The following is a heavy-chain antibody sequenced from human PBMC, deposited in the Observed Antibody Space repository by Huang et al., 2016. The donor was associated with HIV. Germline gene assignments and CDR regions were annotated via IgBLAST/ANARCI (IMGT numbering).Heavy chain of an antibody. CDR2: FYPSDSDP. CDR3: ARSQLWFGELHDAFDV. D-gene: IGHD3-10*01. V-gene: IGHV5-51*03. J-gene: IGHJ3*01. CDR1: GYNYADYW. Sequence: EVQLVQSGAEVKKPGESLKISCKGRGYNYADYWIGWVRHMPGKVLEWRAMFYPSDSDPRYSPPFQGQVTVSADHSNATAYLHWSTLRASDTATYFGARSQLWFGELHDAFDVWGLGTGVTISA.